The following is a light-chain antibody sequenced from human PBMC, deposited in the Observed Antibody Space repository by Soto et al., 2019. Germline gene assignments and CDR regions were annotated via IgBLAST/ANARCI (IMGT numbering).Light chain of an antibody. CDR1: SGHSSYA. V-gene: IGLV4-69*01. CDR2: LNSDGSH. J-gene: IGLJ2*01. CDR3: QTWGTGIVV. Sequence: QPVLTQSPSASASLGASVKLTCTLSSGHSSYAIAGHQQQPEKGPRYLMKLNSDGSHSKGDGIPDRFSGSSSGAERYLTISRLQSEDEADYYCQTWGTGIVVFGGGTKLTVL.